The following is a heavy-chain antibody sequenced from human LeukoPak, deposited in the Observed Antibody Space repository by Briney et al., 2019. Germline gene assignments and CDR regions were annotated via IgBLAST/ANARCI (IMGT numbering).Heavy chain of an antibody. CDR3: AREYGDFDY. Sequence: SETLSLTCIVSGGSISNYYWSWIRQPAGKGLQWIGRINTSGNTNYNPSLKSRVTMSVDTSKNQFSLKLHSLTAADTAVYYGAREYGDFDYWGQGTLVTVSS. CDR1: GGSISNYY. D-gene: IGHD4-17*01. V-gene: IGHV4-4*07. CDR2: INTSGNT. J-gene: IGHJ4*02.